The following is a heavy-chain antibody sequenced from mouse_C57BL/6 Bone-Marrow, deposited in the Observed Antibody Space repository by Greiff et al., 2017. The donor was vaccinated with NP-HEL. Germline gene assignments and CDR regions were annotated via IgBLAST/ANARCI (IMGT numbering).Heavy chain of an antibody. CDR3: TRGDWAFAY. V-gene: IGHV5-9-1*02. J-gene: IGHJ3*01. D-gene: IGHD4-1*01. CDR2: ISSGGDYI. CDR1: GFTFSSYA. Sequence: EVKLVESGEGLVKPGGSLKLSCAASGFTFSSYAVSWVRQTPEKRLEWVAYISSGGDYIYYADTVKGRFTISRDNARNTLYLQMSSLKSEDTAMYYCTRGDWAFAYWGQGTLVTVSA.